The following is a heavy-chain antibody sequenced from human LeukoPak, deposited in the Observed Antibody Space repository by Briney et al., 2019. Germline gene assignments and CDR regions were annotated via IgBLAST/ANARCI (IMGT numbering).Heavy chain of an antibody. CDR1: GYTFTGYY. CDR3: ARDRGSGYEPLNDY. J-gene: IGHJ4*02. V-gene: IGHV1-2*02. Sequence: GASVKVSCKASGYTFTGYYMHWVRQAPGQGLEWMGWVNPNSGGTNYAQKFQGRVTMTRDTSISTAYMELSRLRSDDTAVYYCARDRGSGYEPLNDYWGQGTLVTVSS. D-gene: IGHD5-12*01. CDR2: VNPNSGGT.